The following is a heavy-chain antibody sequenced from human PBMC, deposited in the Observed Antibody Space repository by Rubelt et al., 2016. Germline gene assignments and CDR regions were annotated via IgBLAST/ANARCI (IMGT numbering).Heavy chain of an antibody. CDR2: ISTSSDTI. J-gene: IGHJ4*02. Sequence: EVQLVESGGGLVKPGGSLRLSCAASGFTFSTHSMNWVRQAPGKGLEWVSYISTSSDTIYYADSVKGRFTISRDNAKNSLYLQMNSLRAEDTAVYYCARDRFLAFLGGQGTLVTVSS. D-gene: IGHD3-3*01. CDR3: ARDRFLAFL. CDR1: GFTFSTHS. V-gene: IGHV3-48*01.